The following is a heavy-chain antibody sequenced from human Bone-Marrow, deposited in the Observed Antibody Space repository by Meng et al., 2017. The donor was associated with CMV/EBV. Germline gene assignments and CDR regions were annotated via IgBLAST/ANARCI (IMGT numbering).Heavy chain of an antibody. V-gene: IGHV4-39*01. CDR1: GGSISSSSYY. CDR3: ARHADVVVPATLFDY. CDR2: IYYSGST. D-gene: IGHD2-2*01. Sequence: LSCTVSGGSISSSSYYWGWIRQPPGKGLEWIGSIYYSGSTYYNPSLKSRVTISVDTSKNQFSLKLSSVTAADTAVYYCARHADVVVPATLFDYWGQGTLVTVYS. J-gene: IGHJ4*02.